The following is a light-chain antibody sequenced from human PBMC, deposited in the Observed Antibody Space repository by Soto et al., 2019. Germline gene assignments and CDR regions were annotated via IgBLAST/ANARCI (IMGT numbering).Light chain of an antibody. J-gene: IGKJ3*01. CDR1: QSISSY. Sequence: IQLTQSPSSLSVSAGDRVTITCRASQSISSYLAWYQQKPGNAPKLLIYAASTLQSGVPSRFSGSGSGTDFTLTISSLQPEDFAIYYCQQLNSYPRTFGPGTKVDIK. CDR3: QQLNSYPRT. CDR2: AAS. V-gene: IGKV1-9*01.